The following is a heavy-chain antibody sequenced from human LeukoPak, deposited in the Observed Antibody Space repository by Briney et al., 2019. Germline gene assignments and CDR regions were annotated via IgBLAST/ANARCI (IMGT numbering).Heavy chain of an antibody. CDR3: ARGRHCSSTSCYGR. CDR2: ISWNSGSI. D-gene: IGHD2-2*01. Sequence: GGSLRLSCAASGFTFYDYAMHWVRQAPGKGLEWVSGISWNSGSIGYADSVKGRFTISRDNAKNSLYLQMDSLRAEDTAVYYCARGRHCSSTSCYGRWGQGTLVTVSS. V-gene: IGHV3-9*01. CDR1: GFTFYDYA. J-gene: IGHJ4*02.